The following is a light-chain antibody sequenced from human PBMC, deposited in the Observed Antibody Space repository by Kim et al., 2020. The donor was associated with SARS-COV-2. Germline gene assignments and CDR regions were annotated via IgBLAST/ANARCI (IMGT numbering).Light chain of an antibody. CDR2: AAS. J-gene: IGKJ1*01. V-gene: IGKV1-39*01. Sequence: GDRVTITCRAIQTISSSLNWYQQKPGKAPKLLIYAASSLQSGVPSRFSGSASGTDFTLTISSLQPEDFATYYCQQSYNNPWTFGQGTKVDIK. CDR1: QTISSS. CDR3: QQSYNNPWT.